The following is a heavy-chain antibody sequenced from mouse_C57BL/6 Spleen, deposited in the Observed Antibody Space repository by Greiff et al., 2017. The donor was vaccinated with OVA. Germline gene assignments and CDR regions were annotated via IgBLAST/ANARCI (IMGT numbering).Heavy chain of an antibody. CDR1: GYTFTDYY. Sequence: VQVVESGAELVRPGASVKLSCKASGYTFTDYYINWVKQRPGQGLEWIARIYPGSGNTYYNEKFKGKATLTAEKSSSTAYMQLSSLTSEDSAVYFCAREDYSWFAYWGQGTLVTVSA. V-gene: IGHV1-76*01. CDR3: AREDYSWFAY. CDR2: IYPGSGNT. D-gene: IGHD1-1*01. J-gene: IGHJ3*01.